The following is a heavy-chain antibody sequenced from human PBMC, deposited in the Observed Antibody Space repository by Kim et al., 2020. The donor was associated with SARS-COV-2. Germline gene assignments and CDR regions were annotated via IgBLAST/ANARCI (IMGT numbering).Heavy chain of an antibody. D-gene: IGHD6-19*01. CDR3: ARQRGAVAGTRAFDY. V-gene: IGHV5-51*01. Sequence: PSSQGQVTFSADKSISTAYLQWSSLKASDTAMYYCARQRGAVAGTRAFDYWGQGTLVTVSS. J-gene: IGHJ4*02.